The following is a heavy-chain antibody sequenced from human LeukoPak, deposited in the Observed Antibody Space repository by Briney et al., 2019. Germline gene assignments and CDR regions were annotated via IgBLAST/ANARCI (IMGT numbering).Heavy chain of an antibody. CDR3: ASARWDY. Sequence: PSETLSLTCTVSGGSISISSYSWAWIRQPPGKGLEWIAAVHYSGSTYYNPSLMSRVTISVDTSKNQFSLKLSSLTATDTAVYYCASARWDYWGQGTLVTVSS. J-gene: IGHJ4*02. CDR1: GGSISISSYS. V-gene: IGHV4-39*01. CDR2: VHYSGST. D-gene: IGHD5-24*01.